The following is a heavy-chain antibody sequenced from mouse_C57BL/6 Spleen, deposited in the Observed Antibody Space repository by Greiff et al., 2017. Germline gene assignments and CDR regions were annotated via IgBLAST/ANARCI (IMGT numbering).Heavy chain of an antibody. CDR3: ASSTYFSGCEGAMDY. CDR1: GFTFTDYY. J-gene: IGHJ4*01. Sequence: EVNLVESGGGLVQPGGSLSLSCAASGFTFTDYYMSWVRRPPGKALEGLGFIRNKANGYTTEYSASVKGRLATSRDNSQSSLYLETNALSTEDSATYSFASSTYFSGCEGAMDYWGQGTSVTVSS. CDR2: IRNKANGYTT. D-gene: IGHD1-1*01. V-gene: IGHV7-3*01.